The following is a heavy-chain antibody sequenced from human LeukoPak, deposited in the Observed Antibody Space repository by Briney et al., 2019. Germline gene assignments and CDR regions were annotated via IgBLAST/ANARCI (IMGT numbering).Heavy chain of an antibody. CDR3: ARDPQWLVMMFDP. CDR1: GFTFSSYA. CDR2: ISYDGSNK. D-gene: IGHD6-19*01. V-gene: IGHV3-30*04. J-gene: IGHJ5*02. Sequence: GSLRLSCAASGFTFSSYAMHWVRQAPGKGLEWVAVISYDGSNKYYADSVKGRFTISRDNSKNTLYLQMNSLRAEDTAVYYCARDPQWLVMMFDPWGQGTLVTVSS.